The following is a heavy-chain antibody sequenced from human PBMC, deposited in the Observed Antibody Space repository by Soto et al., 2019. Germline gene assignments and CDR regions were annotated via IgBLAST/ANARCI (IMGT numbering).Heavy chain of an antibody. V-gene: IGHV3-30*03. CDR1: GFTFSTYG. Sequence: PGGSLRLSCAASGFTFSTYGMQWVRQAPGKGLEWVAVISYDGYLKYYVDAVKGRFTVARDNSKNSLYLQMNSLRAEDTAVYYCARDLRYCSGGSCYPRSHYGMDVWGQGTTVTVSS. J-gene: IGHJ6*02. CDR2: ISYDGYLK. D-gene: IGHD2-15*01. CDR3: ARDLRYCSGGSCYPRSHYGMDV.